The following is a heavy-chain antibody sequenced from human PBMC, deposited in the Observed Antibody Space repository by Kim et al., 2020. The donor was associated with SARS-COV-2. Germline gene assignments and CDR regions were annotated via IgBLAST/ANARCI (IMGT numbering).Heavy chain of an antibody. CDR2: ISSSSSYI. J-gene: IGHJ6*02. Sequence: GGSLRLSCAASGFTFSSYSMNWVRQAPGKGLEWVSSISSSSSYIYYADSVKGRFTISRDNAKNSLYLQMNSLRAEDTAVYYCARAQGGYCTNGVCRHGMDVWGQGTTVTVSS. CDR1: GFTFSSYS. D-gene: IGHD2-8*01. CDR3: ARAQGGYCTNGVCRHGMDV. V-gene: IGHV3-21*01.